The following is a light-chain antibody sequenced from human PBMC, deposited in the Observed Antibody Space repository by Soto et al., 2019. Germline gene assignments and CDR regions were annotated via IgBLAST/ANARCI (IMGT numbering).Light chain of an antibody. V-gene: IGLV2-23*01. Sequence: QSALTQPASVSGSPGQSITIYCTGTSSDVGGYNLVSWYQHHPGKAPKVMIYEDSERPSGVSNRFSGSKSGNTASLTISGLQGEDEADYYCFLYAGPYTRVFGGGTKLTVL. CDR1: SSDVGGYNL. CDR2: EDS. CDR3: FLYAGPYTRV. J-gene: IGLJ3*02.